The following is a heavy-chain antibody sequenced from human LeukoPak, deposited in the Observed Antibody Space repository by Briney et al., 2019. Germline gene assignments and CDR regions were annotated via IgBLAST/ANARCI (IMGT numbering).Heavy chain of an antibody. D-gene: IGHD3-9*01. CDR1: GFTFSSYA. J-gene: IGHJ4*02. CDR3: ARGAFWWYDILTGYSSPFDY. V-gene: IGHV3-64*01. Sequence: GGSLRLSCAASGFTFSSYAMSWVRQAPGKGLEYVSAISSNGGSTYYANSVKGRFTISRDNSKNTLYLQMGSLRAEDMAVYYCARGAFWWYDILTGYSSPFDYWGQGTLVTVSS. CDR2: ISSNGGST.